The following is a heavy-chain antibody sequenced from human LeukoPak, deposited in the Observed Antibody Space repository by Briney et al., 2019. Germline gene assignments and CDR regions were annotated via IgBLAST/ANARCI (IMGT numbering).Heavy chain of an antibody. D-gene: IGHD6-13*01. CDR3: ASPSSHRIAAGGDY. J-gene: IGHJ4*02. Sequence: GVSQRLSCAASGFTFSHYWMHWVRDAPGKGLVGVSRINSDGSSRNYAHPVKGRLTTSRDNAKNTLYLQMRSLRAEDTAVYYCASPSSHRIAAGGDYWGQGTLATVSS. CDR1: GFTFSHYW. V-gene: IGHV3-74*01. CDR2: INSDGSSR.